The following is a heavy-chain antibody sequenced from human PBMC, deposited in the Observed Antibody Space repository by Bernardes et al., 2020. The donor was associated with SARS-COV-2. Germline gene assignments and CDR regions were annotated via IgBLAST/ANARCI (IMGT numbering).Heavy chain of an antibody. D-gene: IGHD2-15*01. V-gene: IGHV3-23*01. CDR2: IRANGDST. CDR3: AKDKGGGSTEPSDY. Sequence: GGSLRLSCPDSSFTFTSHAMSWVRQAPGNGLEWVSAIRANGDSTYYADSVKGRFTISRDISKNTLYLQMNSLRAEDTALYYCAKDKGGGSTEPSDYWGQGSLGTVSS. J-gene: IGHJ4*02. CDR1: SFTFTSHA.